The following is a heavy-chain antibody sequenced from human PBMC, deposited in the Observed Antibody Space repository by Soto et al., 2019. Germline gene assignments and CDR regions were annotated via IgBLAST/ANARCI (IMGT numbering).Heavy chain of an antibody. Sequence: QLQLQESGPGLVKPSETLSLTCAVSGASISRTGFHWGWIRQPPGQGLEWIVSIYDGATTFYNSSHKSRVTISADTSKHHFSLNLRSVTAADTAVYYCARRGSGHTFDYWGQGTLVTVSS. CDR3: ARRGSGHTFDY. D-gene: IGHD3-10*01. J-gene: IGHJ4*02. CDR1: GASISRTGFH. CDR2: IYDGATT. V-gene: IGHV4-39*01.